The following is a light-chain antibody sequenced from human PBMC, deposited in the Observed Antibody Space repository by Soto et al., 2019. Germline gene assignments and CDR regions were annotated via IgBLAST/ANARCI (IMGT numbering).Light chain of an antibody. Sequence: DIQMTQSPSTLSASVGDIVTITCRASQSISSWLAWYQQKPGKAPKLLIYDASSLERGVPSRFSGSGSGTEFTLTISSLQPDDFATYYCQQYNSYPWTFGQGTKVEIK. CDR2: DAS. CDR1: QSISSW. CDR3: QQYNSYPWT. V-gene: IGKV1-5*01. J-gene: IGKJ1*01.